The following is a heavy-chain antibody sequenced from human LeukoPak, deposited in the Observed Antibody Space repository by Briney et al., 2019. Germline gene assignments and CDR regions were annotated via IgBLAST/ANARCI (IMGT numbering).Heavy chain of an antibody. J-gene: IGHJ4*02. CDR1: GFTFRIYW. V-gene: IGHV3-7*01. CDR2: IKQDGSEK. CDR3: ACSVGGSFDY. D-gene: IGHD5/OR15-5a*01. Sequence: PGGSLRLSCAASGFTFRIYWMSWVRQAPGKGLEWVANIKQDGSEKYYVDSVRGRFTLSRDNAKNSLYLQMDSLRAEDTAVYYCACSVGGSFDYWGQGNLVTVSS.